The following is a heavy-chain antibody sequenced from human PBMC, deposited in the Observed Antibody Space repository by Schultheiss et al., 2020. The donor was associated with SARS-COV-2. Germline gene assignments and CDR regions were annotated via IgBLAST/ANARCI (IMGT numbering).Heavy chain of an antibody. CDR2: ISSSGSTI. D-gene: IGHD3-10*01. V-gene: IGHV3-48*01. CDR3: ARVSQGSGTSYGMDV. Sequence: GESLKISCAASGFTFSSYSMNWVRQAPGKGLEWVSSISSSGSTIYYADSVKGRFTISRDNSKNTLYLQMNSLRAEDTAVYYCARVSQGSGTSYGMDVWGQGTTVTVSS. CDR1: GFTFSSYS. J-gene: IGHJ6*02.